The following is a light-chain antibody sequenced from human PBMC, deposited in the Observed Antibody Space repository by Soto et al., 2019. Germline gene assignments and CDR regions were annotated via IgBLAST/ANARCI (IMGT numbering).Light chain of an antibody. Sequence: EIVLTQSPATLSLSPGERATLTCRASQSVSSYLAWYQQKPGQAPRLLIYDASNRGTGIPARFSGRGSGKAVPLPISSHGPEDFAVHYCQQRSSWPRTFGQGTKVEIK. CDR2: DAS. CDR1: QSVSSY. J-gene: IGKJ1*01. V-gene: IGKV3-11*01. CDR3: QQRSSWPRT.